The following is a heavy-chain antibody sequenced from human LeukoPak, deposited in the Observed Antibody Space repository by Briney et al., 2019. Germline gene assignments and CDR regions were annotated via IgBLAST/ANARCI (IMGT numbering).Heavy chain of an antibody. CDR2: FYYSGST. Sequence: SETLSLTCTVSGGSISSYYWSWIRQPPGKGLEWIGYFYYSGSTNYNPSLKSRVTISVDTFKNQFSLKLSSVTAADTAVYYCARESSTRRGWFDPWGQGTLVTVSS. CDR3: ARESSTRRGWFDP. D-gene: IGHD2-2*01. J-gene: IGHJ5*02. CDR1: GGSISSYY. V-gene: IGHV4-59*12.